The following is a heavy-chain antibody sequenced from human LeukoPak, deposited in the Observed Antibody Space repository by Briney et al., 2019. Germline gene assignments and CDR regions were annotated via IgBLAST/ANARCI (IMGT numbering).Heavy chain of an antibody. CDR2: ISSSGANT. V-gene: IGHV3-23*01. CDR1: GFTFSNYA. J-gene: IGHJ4*02. CDR3: ARVWPCSNGVCPDVFER. D-gene: IGHD2-8*01. Sequence: PGGSLRLSCAASGFTFSNYAMTWVRQAPGKGLEWVSTISSSGANTYYADSVKGRFTISRDNSKITLYLQMNSLRAEDTAVYYCARVWPCSNGVCPDVFERWGQGTLVTVSS.